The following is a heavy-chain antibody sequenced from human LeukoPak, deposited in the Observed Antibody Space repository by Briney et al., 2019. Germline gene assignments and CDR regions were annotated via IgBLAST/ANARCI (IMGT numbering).Heavy chain of an antibody. Sequence: PSETLSLTCTVSGGSISSYYWSWIRQPPGKGLEWIGYIYYSGSTNYNPSLKSRVTISVDTSKNQLSLKLSSVTAADTAVYYCARESLQLRSGWIGAFDIWGQGTVVTVSS. CDR1: GGSISSYY. CDR2: IYYSGST. CDR3: ARESLQLRSGWIGAFDI. J-gene: IGHJ3*02. V-gene: IGHV4-59*01. D-gene: IGHD5-24*01.